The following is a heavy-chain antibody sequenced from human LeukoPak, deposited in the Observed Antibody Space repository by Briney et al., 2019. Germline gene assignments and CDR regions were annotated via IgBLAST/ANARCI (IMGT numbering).Heavy chain of an antibody. CDR3: ARAFRYCSGGSCYSAYDAFDI. J-gene: IGHJ3*02. CDR1: GFTFSSYS. V-gene: IGHV3-21*04. CDR2: ISSSSSYI. D-gene: IGHD2-15*01. Sequence: PGGSLRLSCAASGFTFSSYSMTWVRQAPGKGLEWVSSISSSSSYIYYADSVKGRFTISRDNAKNSLYLQMNSLRAEDTAVYYCARAFRYCSGGSCYSAYDAFDIWGQGTMVTVSS.